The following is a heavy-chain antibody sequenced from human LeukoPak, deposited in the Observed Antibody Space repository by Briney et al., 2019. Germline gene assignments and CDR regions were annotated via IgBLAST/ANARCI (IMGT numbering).Heavy chain of an antibody. Sequence: GRSLRLSCAASGFTFSSYAMHWVRQAPGQGLEWVAVISYDGSNKYYADSVKGRFTISRDNSKNTLYLQMNSLRAEDTAVYYCARFSSSGWYFDYWGQGTLVTVSS. CDR1: GFTFSSYA. J-gene: IGHJ4*02. D-gene: IGHD6-19*01. CDR2: ISYDGSNK. V-gene: IGHV3-30*04. CDR3: ARFSSSGWYFDY.